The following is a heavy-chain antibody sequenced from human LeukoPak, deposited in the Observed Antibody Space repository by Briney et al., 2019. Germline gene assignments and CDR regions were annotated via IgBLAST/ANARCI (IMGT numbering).Heavy chain of an antibody. J-gene: IGHJ4*02. Sequence: SETLSLTCTVSSASFSSGGYYWSWIRQPPGKGLEWIGYIYHSGSTSYNPSLESRVTISVNRSKNKFSLKLSSVTAADTAVYYCARGDSGYEKRLDYWGQGTLVTVSS. CDR1: SASFSSGGYY. CDR2: IYHSGST. D-gene: IGHD5-12*01. V-gene: IGHV4-30-2*01. CDR3: ARGDSGYEKRLDY.